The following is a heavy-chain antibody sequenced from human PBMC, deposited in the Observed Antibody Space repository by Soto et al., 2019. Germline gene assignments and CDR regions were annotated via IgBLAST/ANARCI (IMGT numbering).Heavy chain of an antibody. J-gene: IGHJ6*02. V-gene: IGHV4-59*01. Sequence: PSETLSLTCTVSGGSMSNYFWNWIRKRPGKGMEWIGYIHYSGTTRFFPSYTPSLRSRVTISEDTYKHQFSLKLLAVTTAATAVYFWSAGEASSSNLAPYDMDVWGQGTLVTVSS. CDR2: IHYSGTT. D-gene: IGHD6-13*01. CDR1: GGSMSNYF. CDR3: SAGEASSSNLAPYDMDV.